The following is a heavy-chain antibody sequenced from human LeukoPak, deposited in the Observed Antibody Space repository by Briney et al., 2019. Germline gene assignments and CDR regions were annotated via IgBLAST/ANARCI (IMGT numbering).Heavy chain of an antibody. CDR3: AREYYYGSGSYPYFDY. CDR1: GESVSSGSYY. J-gene: IGHJ4*02. CDR2: IYYSGST. Sequence: PSETLSLTCSVSGESVSSGSYYGSWIRQPPGKGLEWIGYIYYSGSTNYNPSLKRRVTISVDTSKNQFSLKLSSVTAADTAVYYCAREYYYGSGSYPYFDYWGQGTLVTVSS. V-gene: IGHV4-61*01. D-gene: IGHD3-10*01.